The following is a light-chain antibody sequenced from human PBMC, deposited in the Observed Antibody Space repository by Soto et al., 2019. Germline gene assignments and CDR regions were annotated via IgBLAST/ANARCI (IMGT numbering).Light chain of an antibody. V-gene: IGLV2-14*01. Sequence: QSVLTQPASVSGSPGQSITISCTGTSSDVGGYNYVSWYQQHPGKAPKLMIYDVSNRPSGVSNRFSGSKSGNTASLTISGLQPEDEADYYCSSYTSSSTLDVFGTGTQLTVL. CDR1: SSDVGGYNY. CDR2: DVS. J-gene: IGLJ7*01. CDR3: SSYTSSSTLDV.